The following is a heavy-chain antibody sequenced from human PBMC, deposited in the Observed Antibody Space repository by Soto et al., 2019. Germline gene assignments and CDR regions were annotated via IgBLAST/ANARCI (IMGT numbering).Heavy chain of an antibody. Sequence: PSETLSLTCAVYGGSFSCYYWTWIRQPPGTGLEWIGEINHSGSTNYNPSLKSRVTISVDTSKNQFSLKLNSVTAADTAVYYCARDLWGYCGTDCYPLDVWGQGTTVTVSS. CDR3: ARDLWGYCGTDCYPLDV. CDR1: GGSFSCYY. CDR2: INHSGST. V-gene: IGHV4-34*01. D-gene: IGHD2-21*02. J-gene: IGHJ6*02.